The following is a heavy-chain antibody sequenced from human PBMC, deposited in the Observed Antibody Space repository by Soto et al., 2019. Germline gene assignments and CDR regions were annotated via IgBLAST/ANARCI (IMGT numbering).Heavy chain of an antibody. J-gene: IGHJ4*02. CDR1: GFSLSTSGVG. V-gene: IGHV2-5*01. CDR3: AHRRGGQWLVSFDS. D-gene: IGHD6-19*01. Sequence: QITLKESGPTLVKPTQTLTLTCTFSGFSLSTSGVGVGWIRQPPGKALEWLALIYWNDDKRYSPSLKSRLTITKDTSKNQVVLTMTNMDPVDTATYYCAHRRGGQWLVSFDSWGQGTLVTVSS. CDR2: IYWNDDK.